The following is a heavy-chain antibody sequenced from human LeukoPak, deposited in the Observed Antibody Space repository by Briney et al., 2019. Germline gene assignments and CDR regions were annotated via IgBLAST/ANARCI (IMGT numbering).Heavy chain of an antibody. Sequence: GGSLSLSCSASGFTFSNYAMRWVRQAPGKGLEWVSHISGGGSSTHYADSVKDRFTISRDNSKNTLFLQMSSLSDDDAAVYYCATEDKVYGWGSYLDFWGQGTLVTVSS. CDR3: ATEDKVYGWGSYLDF. D-gene: IGHD3-10*01. V-gene: IGHV3-23*01. J-gene: IGHJ4*02. CDR2: ISGGGSST. CDR1: GFTFSNYA.